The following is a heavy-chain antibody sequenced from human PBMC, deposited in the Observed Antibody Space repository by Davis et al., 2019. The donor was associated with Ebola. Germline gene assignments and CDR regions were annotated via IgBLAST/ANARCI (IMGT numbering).Heavy chain of an antibody. Sequence: ASVKVSCKASGYTFTSYGISWVRQAPGQGLEWMGIINPSGGSTSYAQKFQGRVTMTRDTSTSTVYMELSSLRSEDTAVYYCARTWPRTYYYGSGSYFHFDYWGQGTLVTVSS. CDR3: ARTWPRTYYYGSGSYFHFDY. CDR2: INPSGGST. D-gene: IGHD3-10*01. CDR1: GYTFTSYG. V-gene: IGHV1-46*01. J-gene: IGHJ4*02.